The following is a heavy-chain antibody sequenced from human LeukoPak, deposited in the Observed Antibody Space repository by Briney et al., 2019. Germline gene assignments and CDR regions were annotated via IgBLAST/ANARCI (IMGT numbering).Heavy chain of an antibody. V-gene: IGHV3-23*01. D-gene: IGHD1-26*01. Sequence: GGSLRLSCAAPGFTFSSYAMNWVRQAPGKGLEWVSAISGGGGTTYYADSVKGRFTISRDNSKNTLYLQMNSLRAEDTAVYYCAKAPRYYFSDYWGQGTLVTVSS. CDR1: GFTFSSYA. J-gene: IGHJ4*02. CDR3: AKAPRYYFSDY. CDR2: ISGGGGTT.